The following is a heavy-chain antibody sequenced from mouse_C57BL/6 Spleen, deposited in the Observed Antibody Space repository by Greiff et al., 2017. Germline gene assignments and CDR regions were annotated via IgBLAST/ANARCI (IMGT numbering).Heavy chain of an antibody. D-gene: IGHD1-1*01. CDR2: ISSGGSYT. J-gene: IGHJ3*01. CDR1: GFTFSSYG. CDR3: VKHCGRGSRGWFAD. Sequence: EVKVVESGGDLVKPGGSLKLSCAASGFTFSSYGMSWVRQTPDKRLEWVATISSGGSYTYYPDSVKGRFTISRDNAKNTPYLQLRSLKSEDTAVYSGVKHCGRGSRGWFADWGQGTLVTVSA. V-gene: IGHV5-6*01.